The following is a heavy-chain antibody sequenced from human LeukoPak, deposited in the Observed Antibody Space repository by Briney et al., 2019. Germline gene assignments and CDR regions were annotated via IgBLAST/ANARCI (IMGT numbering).Heavy chain of an antibody. CDR1: RFTFSSYS. CDR3: ARVGPWVNPDYYYHYMDV. D-gene: IGHD1-14*01. Sequence: PGGSLRLSCAASRFTFSSYSMNWVRQAPGKGLEWVSSISSSGSYIYYADSVKGRFTISRDNAKNSLYLQMNSLRAEDTAVYYCARVGPWVNPDYYYHYMDVWAKGPRSPSP. CDR2: ISSSGSYI. J-gene: IGHJ6*03. V-gene: IGHV3-21*01.